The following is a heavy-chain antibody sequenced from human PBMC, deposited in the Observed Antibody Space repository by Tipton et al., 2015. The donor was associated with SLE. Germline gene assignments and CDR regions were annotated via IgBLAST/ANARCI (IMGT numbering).Heavy chain of an antibody. J-gene: IGHJ4*02. D-gene: IGHD5-12*01. CDR2: IKQDGSEK. Sequence: SLRLSCAASGFTFSRYWMSWVRQTPGKGLEWVANIKQDGSEKYYVDSVKGRFTISRDNAKNSLYLQMNSLGAEDTAVYFCARALRGYSGYGTAYWGQGALVTVSS. CDR3: ARALRGYSGYGTAY. CDR1: GFTFSRYW. V-gene: IGHV3-7*01.